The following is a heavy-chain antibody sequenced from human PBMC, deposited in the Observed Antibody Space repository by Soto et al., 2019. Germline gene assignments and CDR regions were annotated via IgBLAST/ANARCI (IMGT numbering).Heavy chain of an antibody. V-gene: IGHV2-5*02. CDR1: GFSLTTSGVG. J-gene: IGHJ4*02. CDR3: AHRILRTVFGLVTTTAIYFDF. Sequence: QITLNESGPPVVKPAETLTLTCTFSGFSLTTSGVGVGWIRQSPVKAPDWLALIYWDDDKRYSASLKSRLTITKDTSKNQVVLTMASVDPADTATYYCAHRILRTVFGLVTTTAIYFDFWGQGTPVVVSS. D-gene: IGHD3-3*01. CDR2: IYWDDDK.